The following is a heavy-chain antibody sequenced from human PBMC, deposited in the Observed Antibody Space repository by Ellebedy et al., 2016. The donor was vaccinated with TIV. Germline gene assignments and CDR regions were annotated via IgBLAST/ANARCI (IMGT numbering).Heavy chain of an antibody. V-gene: IGHV3-23*01. D-gene: IGHD3-9*01. Sequence: GESLKISCAASGFSFSTYAMAWVRQAPGKGLEWLSAIGSRSEYTIYADSVKGRFTISRDNFKNTLWLQMYSLRAEDTDVYYSAKELVNRDSLSFDYWGLGTLVTVTS. CDR3: AKELVNRDSLSFDY. CDR1: GFSFSTYA. CDR2: IGSRSEYT. J-gene: IGHJ4*02.